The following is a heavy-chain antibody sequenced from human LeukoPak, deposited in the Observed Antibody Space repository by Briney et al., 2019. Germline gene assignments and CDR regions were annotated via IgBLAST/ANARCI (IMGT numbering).Heavy chain of an antibody. CDR1: GGSISSYY. J-gene: IGHJ4*02. D-gene: IGHD4-11*01. CDR2: IYTGGNT. CDR3: TRGPDYSKTGY. V-gene: IGHV4-4*07. Sequence: SETLSLTCTVSGGSISSYYWSWIRQPAGKGLEWIGRIYTGGNTNYNPSLKSRVTISVDTSKNQFSLKLTSVTAADTAVYYCTRGPDYSKTGYWGQGTLVTVSS.